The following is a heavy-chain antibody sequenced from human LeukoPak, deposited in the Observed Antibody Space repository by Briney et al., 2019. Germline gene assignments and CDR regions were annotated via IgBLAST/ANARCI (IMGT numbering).Heavy chain of an antibody. CDR1: GGSISDGLYY. CDR3: ARRPGSYESGHGDDN. CDR2: IYYSGNT. Sequence: SETLSLTSSVCGGSISDGLYYWGWLRQPPGKGLQWIASIYYSGNTYYNPSLRSRVTISRDTSKNQFFLTLTSVTAADTAVYFCARRPGSYESGHGDDNWGQGILVTVSS. D-gene: IGHD3-3*01. J-gene: IGHJ4*02. V-gene: IGHV4-39*01.